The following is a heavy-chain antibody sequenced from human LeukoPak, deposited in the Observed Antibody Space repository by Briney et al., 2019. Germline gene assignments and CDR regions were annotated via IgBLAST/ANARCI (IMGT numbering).Heavy chain of an antibody. Sequence: SETLSLTCTVSGGSISSYYWSWIRQPAGKGLEWIGRIYTSGSTNYNPSLKSRVTMSVDTSKNQCSLKLSSVTAADTAVYYCARGYGVVPALAFDIWGQGTMVTVSS. CDR3: ARGYGVVPALAFDI. J-gene: IGHJ3*02. V-gene: IGHV4-4*07. D-gene: IGHD2-2*01. CDR2: IYTSGST. CDR1: GGSISSYY.